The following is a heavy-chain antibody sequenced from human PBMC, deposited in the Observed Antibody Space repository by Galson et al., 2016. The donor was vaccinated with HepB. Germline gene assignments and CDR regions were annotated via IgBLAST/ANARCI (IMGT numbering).Heavy chain of an antibody. Sequence: SLTCGVYNESFGGYYWSWIRQPPGMGLEWIGEINHSGKTNYNPSLKSRVTMSVDTSKSQFSLKMTSVTAADTAVYYCATGHGDGEDWGQGTLVTVSS. D-gene: IGHD3-10*01. CDR1: NESFGGYY. CDR3: ATGHGDGED. V-gene: IGHV4-34*01. CDR2: INHSGKT. J-gene: IGHJ4*02.